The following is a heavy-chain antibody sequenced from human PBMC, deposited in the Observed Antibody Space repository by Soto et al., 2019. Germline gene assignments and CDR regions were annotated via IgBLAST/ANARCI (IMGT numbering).Heavy chain of an antibody. D-gene: IGHD6-13*01. J-gene: IGHJ3*02. V-gene: IGHV2-5*02. Sequence: QITFKESGPTLVKPTQTLTLTCTFSGFSLITSGVGVAWIRQPPGMSLEWLALIYWDDDKRYSPSLKTRLTITEDAYKDQEVLTTTNMHPVDPATYYGAHRLGSSSPSAFDIWGQGTMVAVSS. CDR3: AHRLGSSSPSAFDI. CDR1: GFSLITSGVG. CDR2: IYWDDDK.